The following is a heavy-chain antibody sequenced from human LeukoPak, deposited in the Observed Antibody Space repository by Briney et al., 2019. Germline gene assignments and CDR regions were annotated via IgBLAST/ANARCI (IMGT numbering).Heavy chain of an antibody. V-gene: IGHV3-30-3*01. D-gene: IGHD3-22*01. CDR2: MSYDGSNK. J-gene: IGHJ4*02. Sequence: PGGSLRLSCAASGFTFSSYAMHWVRQAPGKGLEWVAVMSYDGSNKYYADSVRGRFTISRDNSKNTLYLQMNSLRAEDTAVYYCARDPTSVVTSPDYWGQGTLVTVSS. CDR3: ARDPTSVVTSPDY. CDR1: GFTFSSYA.